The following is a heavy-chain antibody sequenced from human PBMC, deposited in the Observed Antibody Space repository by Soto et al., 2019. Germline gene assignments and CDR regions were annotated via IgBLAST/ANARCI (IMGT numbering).Heavy chain of an antibody. J-gene: IGHJ3*02. D-gene: IGHD3-22*01. CDR1: GFTFSSYA. CDR3: VKDGDYYDSSGYFIPGAFDI. V-gene: IGHV3-64D*06. CDR2: ISSNGGST. Sequence: PGGSLRLSCSASGFTFSSYAMHWVRQAPGKGLEYVSAISSNGGSTYYADSVKGRFTISRDNSKNTLYLQMSSLRAEDTAVYYCVKDGDYYDSSGYFIPGAFDIWGQGTMVNVSS.